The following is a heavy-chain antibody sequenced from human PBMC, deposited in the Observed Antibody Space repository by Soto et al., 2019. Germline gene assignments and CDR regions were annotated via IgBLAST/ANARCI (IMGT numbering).Heavy chain of an antibody. V-gene: IGHV1-18*01. CDR3: ARDSASKNYDFWSGYHYYYGMDV. J-gene: IGHJ6*02. CDR1: GYTFTSYG. CDR2: ISAYNGNT. Sequence: QVQLVQSGAEVKKPGASVKVSCKASGYTFTSYGISWVRQAPGQGLEWMGWISAYNGNTNYAQKLQGRGTMTTDTSTSTAYMELRSLRSDDTAVYYCARDSASKNYDFWSGYHYYYGMDVWGQGTTVTVSS. D-gene: IGHD3-3*01.